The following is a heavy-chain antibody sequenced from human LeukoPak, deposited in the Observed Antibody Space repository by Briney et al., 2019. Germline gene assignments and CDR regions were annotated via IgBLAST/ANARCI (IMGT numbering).Heavy chain of an antibody. D-gene: IGHD3-10*01. Sequence: GSLRLSCTVSGFTVSSNSMSWIRQTPGKGLEWIGEINHSGRTNYNPSLKSRVTISADTSKNQFSLELRSVTAADTAVYYCARAYYSTSWFPHWGQGALVTVSS. CDR2: INHSGRT. J-gene: IGHJ5*02. CDR1: GFTVSSNS. CDR3: ARAYYSTSWFPH. V-gene: IGHV4-34*01.